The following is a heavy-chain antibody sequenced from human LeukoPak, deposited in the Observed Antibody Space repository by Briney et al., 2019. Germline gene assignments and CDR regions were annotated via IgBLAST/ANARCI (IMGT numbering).Heavy chain of an antibody. CDR1: GFTVSSNY. CDR3: ARSRDGYTFYYFDY. CDR2: IYSGGST. J-gene: IGHJ4*02. D-gene: IGHD5-24*01. V-gene: IGHV3-66*01. Sequence: GGSLRLSCAASGFTVSSNYMSWVRQAPGKGLEWASVIYSGGSTYYADSVKGRFTISRDNSKNTLYLQMNSLRAEDTAVYYCARSRDGYTFYYFDYWGQGTLVTVSS.